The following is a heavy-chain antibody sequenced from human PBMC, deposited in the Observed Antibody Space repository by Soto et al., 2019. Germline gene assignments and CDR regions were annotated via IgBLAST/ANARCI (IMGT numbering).Heavy chain of an antibody. V-gene: IGHV4-59*01. CDR3: ARQLGLWQPLDY. Sequence: SETLSLTCSVSGGSMRYYYWSWIRQSPGKGPEWIGYIYYSGNTNYNPSLKSRVTISVDMPKSLFSLKLNSVTAADTAVYYCARQLGLWQPLDYWGRGTLVTVSS. J-gene: IGHJ4*02. D-gene: IGHD1-1*01. CDR1: GGSMRYYY. CDR2: IYYSGNT.